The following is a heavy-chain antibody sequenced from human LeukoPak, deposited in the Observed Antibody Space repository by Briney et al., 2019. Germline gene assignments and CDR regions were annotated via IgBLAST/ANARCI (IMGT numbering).Heavy chain of an antibody. J-gene: IGHJ2*01. D-gene: IGHD2-8*01. V-gene: IGHV4-59*08. CDR3: ARRVTSGHNGHFDL. Sequence: SETLSLTCTVSGGSIRSYYWSWIRQPPGKGLEWIGYVYYSGGTNYNPSLKSRVTISVDTSKNQFSLKLSSVTAADTAVYYCARRVTSGHNGHFDLWGRGTLVTVSS. CDR2: VYYSGGT. CDR1: GGSIRSYY.